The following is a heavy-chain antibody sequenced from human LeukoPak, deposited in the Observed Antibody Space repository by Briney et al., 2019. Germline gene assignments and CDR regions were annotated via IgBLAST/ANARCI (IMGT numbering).Heavy chain of an antibody. CDR1: GFTFGDYA. Sequence: GGSLRLSCTASGFTFGDYAMSWFRQAPGKGLEWVGFIRSKACGGTTEYAASVKGRFTISRDDSKSIAYLQMNSLKTEDTAVYYCTRDGYSSGWYPYAGSFQHWGQGTLVTVSS. V-gene: IGHV3-49*03. CDR3: TRDGYSSGWYPYAGSFQH. J-gene: IGHJ1*01. CDR2: IRSKACGGTT. D-gene: IGHD6-19*01.